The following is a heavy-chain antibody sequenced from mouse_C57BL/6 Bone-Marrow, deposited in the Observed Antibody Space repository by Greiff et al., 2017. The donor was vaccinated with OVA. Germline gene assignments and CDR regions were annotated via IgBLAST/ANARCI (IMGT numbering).Heavy chain of an antibody. V-gene: IGHV5-2*01. Sequence: EVQLVESGGGLVQPGESLKLSCESNEYEFPSHDMSWVSQTPEKRLELVAAINSDGGSTYYPDTMERRIIISRDNTKKTMYLQMSSLRSEDTALYYCARHGNYLPWFSYWGQGTLVTVSA. J-gene: IGHJ3*01. CDR3: ARHGNYLPWFSY. D-gene: IGHD2-1*01. CDR2: INSDGGST. CDR1: EYEFPSHD.